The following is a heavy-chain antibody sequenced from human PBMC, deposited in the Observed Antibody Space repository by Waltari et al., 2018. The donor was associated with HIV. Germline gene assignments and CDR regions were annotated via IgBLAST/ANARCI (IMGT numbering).Heavy chain of an antibody. CDR1: GFTFTNYW. J-gene: IGHJ6*02. V-gene: IGHV3-7*01. CDR2: IKDDGSEK. CDR3: ARIGTFPHNYAIDF. Sequence: EVQLMESGGGLVQSGGSLRLSCAASGFTFTNYWMSWVRQTPGKGLEWVAYIKDDGSEKYYMGSVKGRFTISRDNAKNSMFLQMNSLRAEDTAVYYCARIGTFPHNYAIDFWGQRTTVTVSS. D-gene: IGHD1-26*01.